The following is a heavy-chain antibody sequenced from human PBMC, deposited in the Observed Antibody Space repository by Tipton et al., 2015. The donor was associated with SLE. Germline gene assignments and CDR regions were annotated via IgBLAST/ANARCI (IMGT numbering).Heavy chain of an antibody. Sequence: SLSLSCAASGFTFSSFAMTWVRQAPGKGLEWVSAIYSGGRIHYADSVKGRFTISRDNSKSTLYLQMNSLKTDDTAVYYCAKTLFGDYGDSWGQGTLVTVYS. CDR2: IYSGGRI. D-gene: IGHD4-17*01. CDR1: GFTFSSFA. CDR3: AKTLFGDYGDS. V-gene: IGHV3-23*03. J-gene: IGHJ4*02.